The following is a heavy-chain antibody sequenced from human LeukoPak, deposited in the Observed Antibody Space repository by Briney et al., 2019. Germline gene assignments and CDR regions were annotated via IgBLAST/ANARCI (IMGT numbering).Heavy chain of an antibody. CDR2: INPNSGGT. D-gene: IGHD6-6*01. CDR3: ARDYGKQLVPSFGY. Sequence: ASVKVSRKASGYTFTGYYMHWVRQAPGQGLEWMGWINPNSGGTNYAQKFQGRVTMTRDTSISTAYMELSRLTSDDTAIYYCARDYGKQLVPSFGYWGQGTLVTVSS. J-gene: IGHJ4*02. CDR1: GYTFTGYY. V-gene: IGHV1-2*02.